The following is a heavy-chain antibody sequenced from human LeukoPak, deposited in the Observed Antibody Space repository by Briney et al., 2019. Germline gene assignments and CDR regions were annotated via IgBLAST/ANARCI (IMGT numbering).Heavy chain of an antibody. CDR2: ISWNSGSI. V-gene: IGHV3-9*01. CDR3: AKDRGVYSSSWLFDY. J-gene: IGHJ4*02. D-gene: IGHD6-13*01. CDR1: GFTFDDYA. Sequence: GGSLRLSCAASGFTFDDYAMHWVRQAPGKGLEWVSGISWNSGSIGYADSVKGRFTISRDNAKNSLYLQMNSLRAEDTALYYCAKDRGVYSSSWLFDYWGQGTLVTVSS.